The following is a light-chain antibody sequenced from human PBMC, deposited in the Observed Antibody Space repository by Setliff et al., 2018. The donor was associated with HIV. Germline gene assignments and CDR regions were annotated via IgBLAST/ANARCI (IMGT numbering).Light chain of an antibody. Sequence: QSVLTRPASVSGSPGQSITISCTGTSSDVGGYNYVSRYQQHPGKAPKLMIYEVSNRPSGVSNRFSGSKSGNTASLTISGLQAEDEADYYCSSYTSSSTPWVFGGGTKVTVL. V-gene: IGLV2-14*01. CDR1: SSDVGGYNY. J-gene: IGLJ3*02. CDR3: SSYTSSSTPWV. CDR2: EVS.